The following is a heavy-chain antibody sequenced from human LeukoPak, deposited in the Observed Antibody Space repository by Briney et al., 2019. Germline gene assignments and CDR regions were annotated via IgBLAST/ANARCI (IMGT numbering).Heavy chain of an antibody. CDR2: INHSGST. CDR3: ARPPLFDSSLFHP. D-gene: IGHD6-13*01. Sequence: SETLSLTCAVYGGSFSGYYWSWIRQPPGKGLEWIGEINHSGSTNYNPSLKSRVTISVDTSKNQFSLKLTSVTAADTAVYFCARPPLFDSSLFHPWGQGTLVTVSS. CDR1: GGSFSGYY. V-gene: IGHV4-34*01. J-gene: IGHJ5*02.